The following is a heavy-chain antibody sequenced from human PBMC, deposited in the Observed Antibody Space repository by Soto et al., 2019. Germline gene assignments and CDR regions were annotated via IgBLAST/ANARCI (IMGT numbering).Heavy chain of an antibody. CDR3: ARAFLKDYYDSSGYYILGGTDY. CDR2: IWYDGSNK. CDR1: GFTFSSYG. V-gene: IGHV3-33*01. J-gene: IGHJ4*02. D-gene: IGHD3-22*01. Sequence: GGSLRLSCAASGFTFSSYGMHWVRQAPGKGLEWVAVIWYDGSNKYYADSVKGRFTISRDNSKNTLYLQMNSLRAEDTAVYYCARAFLKDYYDSSGYYILGGTDYWGQGTLVTVSS.